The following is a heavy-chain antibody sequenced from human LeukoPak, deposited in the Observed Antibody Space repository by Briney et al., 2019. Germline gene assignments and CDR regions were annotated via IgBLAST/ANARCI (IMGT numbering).Heavy chain of an antibody. Sequence: GGSLRLSCAASGFTFSSYAMGWGRQAPGKGLEWVSAISGSGGSTYSAASVKGRFTISRDNSKTTLYLQMNSLRAEDTAVYYCAKVPFREARFDYWGQGTLVTVSS. J-gene: IGHJ4*02. V-gene: IGHV3-23*01. CDR1: GFTFSSYA. D-gene: IGHD3-16*01. CDR2: ISGSGGST. CDR3: AKVPFREARFDY.